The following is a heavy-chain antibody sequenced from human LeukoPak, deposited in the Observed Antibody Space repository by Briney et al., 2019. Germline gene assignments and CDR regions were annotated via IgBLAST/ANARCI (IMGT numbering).Heavy chain of an antibody. D-gene: IGHD5-18*01. CDR2: ISSSSSYI. J-gene: IGHJ4*02. V-gene: IGHV3-21*01. Sequence: GGSLRLSCAASGFTFSSYSMNWVRQAPGKGLEWVSSISSSSSYIYYADSVKGRFTISRDNAKNSLYLHMNSLRAEDTAVYYCARDWDTVMVTVVDYWGQGTLVTVSS. CDR1: GFTFSSYS. CDR3: ARDWDTVMVTVVDY.